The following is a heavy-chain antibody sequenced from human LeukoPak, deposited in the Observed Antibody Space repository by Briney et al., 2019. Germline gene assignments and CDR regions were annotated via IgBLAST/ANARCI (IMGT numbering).Heavy chain of an antibody. J-gene: IGHJ6*02. CDR3: AGGDGDYLSIGGMDV. CDR1: GGTFSSYA. CDR2: IIPIFGTA. V-gene: IGHV1-69*13. Sequence: ASVKVSCKDSGGTFSSYAISWVRQAPGQGLEWMGGIIPIFGTANYAQKFQGRVTITADESTSTAYMELSSLRSEDTAVYYCAGGDGDYLSIGGMDVWGQGTTVTVSS. D-gene: IGHD4-17*01.